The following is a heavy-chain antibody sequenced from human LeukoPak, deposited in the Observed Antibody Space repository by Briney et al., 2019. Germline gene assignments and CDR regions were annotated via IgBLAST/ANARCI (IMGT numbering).Heavy chain of an antibody. CDR3: ARRDCTTGACRFDD. Sequence: ASVKVSCKASGHTLTNDEIHWVRQATGQGLEWMGWMNPSSGNTGYAQKFQGRLTMTRNTSISTAYMDLSSLRSDDTAVYYCARRDCTTGACRFDDWGQGTRVSVSP. J-gene: IGHJ4*02. V-gene: IGHV1-8*01. D-gene: IGHD2-8*01. CDR1: GHTLTNDE. CDR2: MNPSSGNT.